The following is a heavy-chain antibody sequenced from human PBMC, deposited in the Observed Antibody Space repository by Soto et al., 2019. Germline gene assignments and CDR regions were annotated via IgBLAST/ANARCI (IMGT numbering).Heavy chain of an antibody. CDR2: INPNSGGT. J-gene: IGHJ6*02. Sequence: QVQLVQSGAEVKKPGASVKVSCKASGYTFTGYYMHWVRQAPGQGLEWMGWINPNSGGTNYAQKFQGWVTMTRDTSISTAYMELSRLRSDDTAVYYCARDMNGGDFRPYYYGMDVWGQGTTVTVSS. CDR1: GYTFTGYY. CDR3: ARDMNGGDFRPYYYGMDV. D-gene: IGHD3-10*01. V-gene: IGHV1-2*04.